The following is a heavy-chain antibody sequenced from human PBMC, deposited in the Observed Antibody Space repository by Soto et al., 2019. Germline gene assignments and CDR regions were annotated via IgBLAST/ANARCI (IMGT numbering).Heavy chain of an antibody. CDR2: IYYSGST. D-gene: IGHD2-15*01. CDR1: GGSISSGDYY. J-gene: IGHJ4*02. Sequence: PSETLSLTCTVSGGSISSGDYYWSWIRQPPGKGLEWIGYIYYSGSTYYNPSLKSRVTISVDTSKNQFSLKLSSVTAADTAVYYCASSIGYCSGGSCSPLFAWYWGQGTLVTVSS. V-gene: IGHV4-30-4*01. CDR3: ASSIGYCSGGSCSPLFAWY.